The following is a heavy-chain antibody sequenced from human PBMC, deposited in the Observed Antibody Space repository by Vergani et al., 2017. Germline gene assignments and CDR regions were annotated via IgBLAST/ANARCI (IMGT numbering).Heavy chain of an antibody. CDR2: ISFDGTNE. D-gene: IGHD2-2*02. J-gene: IGHJ4*02. CDR1: GFSFRGHG. CDR3: VRDRGLCAGGRCYTEAWDY. Sequence: QVHLVESGGGVVQPGRSLTLSCVASGFSFRGHGMHWVRQAPGKGLEWVVGISFDGTNEYYPDLVKGRFTISRDIAKNTLYLQVRSLRLEDTGVYHCVRDRGLCAGGRCYTEAWDYWGQGTLVTVSS. V-gene: IGHV3-30*03.